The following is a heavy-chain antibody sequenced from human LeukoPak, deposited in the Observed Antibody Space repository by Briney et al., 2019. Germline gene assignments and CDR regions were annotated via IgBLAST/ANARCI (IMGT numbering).Heavy chain of an antibody. Sequence: GGSLRLSCAASGFSVSSNYMSWVRQAPGKGLEWVSVIYSGGSTYYADSVKGRFTISRDNSKNTLYLQMNSLRAEDTAVYYCARNARYCSGGSCYSNDLNWFDPWGQGTLVTVSS. CDR2: IYSGGST. V-gene: IGHV3-53*05. D-gene: IGHD2-15*01. CDR1: GFSVSSNY. J-gene: IGHJ5*02. CDR3: ARNARYCSGGSCYSNDLNWFDP.